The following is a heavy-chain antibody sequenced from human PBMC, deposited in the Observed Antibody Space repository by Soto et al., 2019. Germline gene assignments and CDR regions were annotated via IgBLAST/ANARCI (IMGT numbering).Heavy chain of an antibody. D-gene: IGHD2-15*01. V-gene: IGHV3-23*01. CDR2: ISGSGSST. J-gene: IGHJ4*02. Sequence: GGSLRLSCAASGFIFSNYAMNWVRQAPGRGLEWVSTISGSGSSTYYADSVKGRFTISRDNSKNTRYLQMNSLRAEDTAVYYCPKVAPAAMGYCSGGGCYYFDDGGQGTLVTVSS. CDR1: GFIFSNYA. CDR3: PKVAPAAMGYCSGGGCYYFDD.